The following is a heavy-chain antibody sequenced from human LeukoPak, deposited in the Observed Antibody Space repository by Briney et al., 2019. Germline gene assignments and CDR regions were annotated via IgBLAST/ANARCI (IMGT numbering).Heavy chain of an antibody. D-gene: IGHD6-13*01. CDR3: ARVHGSWYLRYFDY. V-gene: IGHV3-21*01. J-gene: IGHJ4*02. Sequence: GGSLRLSCAASGFTFSSYSMNWVRQAPGKGLEWVSSISSSSYIYYADSVKGRFTISRDNAKNSLYLQMNSLRAEDTAVYYCARVHGSWYLRYFDYWGQGTLVTVSS. CDR2: ISSSSYI. CDR1: GFTFSSYS.